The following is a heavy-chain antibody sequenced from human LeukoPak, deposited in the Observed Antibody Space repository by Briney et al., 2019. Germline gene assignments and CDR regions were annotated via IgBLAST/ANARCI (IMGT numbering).Heavy chain of an antibody. V-gene: IGHV3-7*05. CDR3: ARVYSSLWAPSFDY. J-gene: IGHJ4*02. Sequence: PGGSLRLSCAASGFTVSNYWRNGVRQAPGKALKGGANIKQDGSEKYYVASVKGRFTISRDNAKNSLFLQMNSLRAEDTAVYYCARVYSSLWAPSFDYWGQGALVTVSS. D-gene: IGHD3-22*01. CDR1: GFTVSNYW. CDR2: IKQDGSEK.